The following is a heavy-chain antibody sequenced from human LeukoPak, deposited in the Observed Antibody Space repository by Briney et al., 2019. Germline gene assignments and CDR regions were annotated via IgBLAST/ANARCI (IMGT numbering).Heavy chain of an antibody. CDR3: SRTRRGQIGWTNDY. J-gene: IGHJ4*02. V-gene: IGHV2-5*02. CDR1: GFSLTTSGMG. CDR2: IYWDDDK. D-gene: IGHD6-19*01. Sequence: SGPTLVKPTQTLTLTCTFSGFSLTTSGMGVGWIRQPPGKALEWLALIYWDDDKRYSPSLKSRVTITKDTSKNHLVLTMTNMDPVDTATYYCSRTRRGQIGWTNDYWGQGTLVTVSS.